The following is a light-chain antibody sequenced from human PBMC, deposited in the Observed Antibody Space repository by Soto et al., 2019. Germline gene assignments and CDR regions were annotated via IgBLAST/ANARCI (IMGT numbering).Light chain of an antibody. V-gene: IGKV3-20*01. CDR1: QSVRSSY. CDR3: QQYGSSPRT. CDR2: GAS. J-gene: IGKJ1*01. Sequence: EIVLTQSPGTLSLSPWEIATLSCRASQSVRSSYLAWYQQKPGQAPRLLIYGASSRATGIPDRFSGSGSGTDFTLTISRLEPEDFAVYYCQQYGSSPRTFGQGTKVDIK.